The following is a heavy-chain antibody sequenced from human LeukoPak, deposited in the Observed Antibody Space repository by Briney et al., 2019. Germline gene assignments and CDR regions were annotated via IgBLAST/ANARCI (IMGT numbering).Heavy chain of an antibody. D-gene: IGHD4-17*01. V-gene: IGHV1-18*01. CDR1: GYTFTSYG. CDR3: AASREDYYGDYVGYFGY. CDR2: ISAYNGNT. Sequence: GASVKVSCKASGYTFTSYGISWVRQAPGQGLEWMGWISAYNGNTNYAQKLQGRVTMTTDTSTSTAYMELRSLRSDDTAVYYCAASREDYYGDYVGYFGYWGQGTLVTVSS. J-gene: IGHJ4*02.